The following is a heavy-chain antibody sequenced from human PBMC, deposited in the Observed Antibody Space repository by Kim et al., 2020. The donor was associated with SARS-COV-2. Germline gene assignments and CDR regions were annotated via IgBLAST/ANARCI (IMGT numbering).Heavy chain of an antibody. J-gene: IGHJ6*02. CDR3: ARDEYSSSLVFYYYYGMDV. V-gene: IGHV6-1*01. CDR1: GDSVSSNSAA. D-gene: IGHD6-6*01. Sequence: SQTLSLTCAISGDSVSSNSAAWNWIRQSPSRGLEWLGRTYYRSKWYNDYAVSVKSRITINPDTSKNQFSLQLNSVTPEDTAVYYCARDEYSSSLVFYYYYGMDVWGQGTTVTVSS. CDR2: TYYRSKWYN.